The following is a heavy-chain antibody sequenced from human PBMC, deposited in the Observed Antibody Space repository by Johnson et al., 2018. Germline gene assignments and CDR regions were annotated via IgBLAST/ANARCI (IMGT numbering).Heavy chain of an antibody. Sequence: VQLVESGGGLVQPGGSLRLSCEASKFTFSNYAMNGVRQAPGKGLEWVSAISGGGGSTYYADSVRGRFTISRDNAKNSLYLQMNSLRAEDTAVYYCTRDRIVGATSGYFQHWGQGTLVTVSS. CDR3: TRDRIVGATSGYFQH. D-gene: IGHD1-26*01. V-gene: IGHV3-23*04. J-gene: IGHJ1*01. CDR1: KFTFSNYA. CDR2: ISGGGGST.